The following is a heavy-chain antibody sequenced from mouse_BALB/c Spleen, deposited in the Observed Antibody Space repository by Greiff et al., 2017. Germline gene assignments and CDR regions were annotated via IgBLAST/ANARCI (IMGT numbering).Heavy chain of an antibody. J-gene: IGHJ2*01. CDR3: ARQGGYYFDY. Sequence: EVQVVESGGGLVQPGGSLKLSCAASGFTFSSYTMSWVRQTPEKRLEWVAYISNGGGSTYYPDTVKGRFTISRDNAKNTLYLQMSSLKSEDTAMYYCARQGGYYFDYWGQGTTLTVSS. V-gene: IGHV5-12-2*01. CDR1: GFTFSSYT. CDR2: ISNGGGST.